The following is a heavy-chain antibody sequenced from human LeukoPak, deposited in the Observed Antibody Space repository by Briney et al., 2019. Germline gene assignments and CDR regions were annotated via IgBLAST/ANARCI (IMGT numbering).Heavy chain of an antibody. CDR3: ARASSGWYGDWGWAHDY. CDR2: ISGSDGST. V-gene: IGHV3-23*01. Sequence: AGGSLRLSCAASGFTFSSYAMSWVRQAPGKGLEWVSGISGSDGSTNYADSVKGRFTISRDNSKNTLYLQMNSLRAEDTAVYYCARASSGWYGDWGWAHDYWGQGTLVTVSS. J-gene: IGHJ4*02. CDR1: GFTFSSYA. D-gene: IGHD6-19*01.